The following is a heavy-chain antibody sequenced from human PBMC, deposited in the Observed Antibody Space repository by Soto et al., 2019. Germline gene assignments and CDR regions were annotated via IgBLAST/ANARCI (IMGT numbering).Heavy chain of an antibody. V-gene: IGHV3-30-3*01. D-gene: IGHD5-18*01. CDR1: GFTFSSYA. CDR2: IRYDGSTQ. Sequence: QVQLVESGGGVVQPGRSLRLSCAASGFTFSSYAMHWVRQAPGKGLEWVAVIRYDGSTQYNADSVKGRFTISRDNSKNTLYLHMNSLRDEDAAVYYCARDGGSYSNVYSAFDIWGQGTMVTVSS. CDR3: ARDGGSYSNVYSAFDI. J-gene: IGHJ3*02.